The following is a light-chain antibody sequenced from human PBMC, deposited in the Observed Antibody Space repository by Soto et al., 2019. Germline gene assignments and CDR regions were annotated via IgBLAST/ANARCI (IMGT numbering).Light chain of an antibody. J-gene: IGKJ1*01. V-gene: IGKV1-39*01. Sequence: DIQMPQSPSSLSASVGDRVTITCRASQSIISYLNWYQQKPGKAPKLLIYAAASLQRGVPSRFSGSGSGTDFTLTISSLQPEDFATYFCQQSYSTPPWTFGQGTKVDIK. CDR3: QQSYSTPPWT. CDR1: QSIISY. CDR2: AAA.